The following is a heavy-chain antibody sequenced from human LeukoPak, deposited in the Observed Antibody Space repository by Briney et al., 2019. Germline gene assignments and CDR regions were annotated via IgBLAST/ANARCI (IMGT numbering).Heavy chain of an antibody. CDR3: AHATNSHFDY. J-gene: IGHJ4*02. Sequence: ESGPTLVNPTQTLTLTCTFSGFSINTTTLGVGWIRQPPGKALRWLALLFWDDDSRLSPSLESRLTNTKDTSKNQVVLTMPDMDPVDTATYYCAHATNSHFDYWGQGTLVTVPS. V-gene: IGHV2-5*02. CDR2: LFWDDDS. CDR1: GFSINTTTLG. D-gene: IGHD4-23*01.